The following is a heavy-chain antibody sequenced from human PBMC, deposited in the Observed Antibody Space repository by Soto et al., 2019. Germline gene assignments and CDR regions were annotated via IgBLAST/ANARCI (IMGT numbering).Heavy chain of an antibody. Sequence: SETLSLTCSVSGGSISGGDDYWGWVRQPPGKGLEWIGSIYYSGSPYNNPSLRSRVTLSVDTAKNQFSLKLSSVTAADTAVFYCVRRSAQFDGSGYHDNWYFDVWGRGTLVTVSS. CDR1: GGSISGGDDY. J-gene: IGHJ2*01. V-gene: IGHV4-39*01. CDR2: IYYSGSP. CDR3: VRRSAQFDGSGYHDNWYFDV. D-gene: IGHD3-22*01.